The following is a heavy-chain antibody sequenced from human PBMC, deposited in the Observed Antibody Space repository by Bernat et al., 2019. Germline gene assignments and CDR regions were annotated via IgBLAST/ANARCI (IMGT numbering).Heavy chain of an antibody. D-gene: IGHD6-13*01. V-gene: IGHV1-46*03. CDR1: GYTFTSYY. CDR2: INPSGGST. CDR3: AREGEENGSSWFYYFDY. Sequence: QVQLVQSGAEVKKPGASVKVSCKASGYTFTSYYMHWVRQAPGQGLEWMGIINPSGGSTSYAQKFQGRVTMTRDTSTSTVYMELSSLRSEDTAVYYCAREGEENGSSWFYYFDYWGQGTLVTVSS. J-gene: IGHJ4*02.